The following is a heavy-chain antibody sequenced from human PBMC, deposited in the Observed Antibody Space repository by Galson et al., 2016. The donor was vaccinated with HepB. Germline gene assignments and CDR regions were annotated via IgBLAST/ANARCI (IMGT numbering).Heavy chain of an antibody. CDR1: SGYITTHY. CDR2: AYHTGST. V-gene: IGHV4-59*11. Sequence: SETLSLTCTVPSGYITTHYWSWIRQPPGKGLEWIGYAYHTGSTNYNPSLKSRVSTSLDTSKNQFSLKLSSVTPADTAVYYCARQMSGSYYKNWHFDLWGRGTLGTVSS. J-gene: IGHJ2*01. CDR3: ARQMSGSYYKNWHFDL. D-gene: IGHD3-10*01.